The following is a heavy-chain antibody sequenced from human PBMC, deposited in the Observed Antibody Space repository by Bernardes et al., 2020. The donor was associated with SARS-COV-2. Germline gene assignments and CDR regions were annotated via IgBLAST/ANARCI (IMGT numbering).Heavy chain of an antibody. J-gene: IGHJ5*02. Sequence: SETLSLTCSVSRGSVSFGSNYWTWIRQPPGKGLEWIGYIYYPGSINYNPSLKSRVTISVDTSKNQFSLKLTSVTAADTAVYYCVGGTGFCSGGSCGWIDPWGQGTLVSVSS. D-gene: IGHD2-15*01. CDR3: VGGTGFCSGGSCGWIDP. V-gene: IGHV4-61*01. CDR1: RGSVSFGSNY. CDR2: IYYPGSI.